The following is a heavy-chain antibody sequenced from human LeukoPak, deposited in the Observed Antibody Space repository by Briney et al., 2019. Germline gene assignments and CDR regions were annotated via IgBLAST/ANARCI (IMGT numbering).Heavy chain of an antibody. Sequence: ASVKVSCTASGGTFSSYAISWVRQALGQGLEWMGGIIPIFGTANYAQKFQGRVTITADESTSTAYMELSSLRSEDTAVYYCASLVVPAARKLGVFIGWFDPWGQGTLVTVSS. J-gene: IGHJ5*02. CDR3: ASLVVPAARKLGVFIGWFDP. CDR2: IIPIFGTA. D-gene: IGHD2-2*01. V-gene: IGHV1-69*13. CDR1: GGTFSSYA.